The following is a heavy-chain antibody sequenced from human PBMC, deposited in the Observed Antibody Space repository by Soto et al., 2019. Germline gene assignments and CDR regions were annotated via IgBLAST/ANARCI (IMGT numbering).Heavy chain of an antibody. CDR2: IDPSDSYT. Sequence: PVESLKISCKGSGYSFTSYWISWLREMPGKGLEWMGRIDPSDSYTNYSPSFQGHVTISADKSISTAYLQWSSLKASDTAMYYCARSWSGMDVWGQGTTVTVSS. J-gene: IGHJ6*02. V-gene: IGHV5-10-1*01. D-gene: IGHD6-13*01. CDR3: ARSWSGMDV. CDR1: GYSFTSYW.